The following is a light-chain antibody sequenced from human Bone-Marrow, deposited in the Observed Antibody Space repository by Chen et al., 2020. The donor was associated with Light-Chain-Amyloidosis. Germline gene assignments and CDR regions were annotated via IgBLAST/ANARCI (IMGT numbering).Light chain of an antibody. V-gene: IGLV1-47*01. J-gene: IGLJ3*02. CDR2: RNN. CDR3: AARDDSLSDWV. Sequence: QSVLTQPPSASGTPGQRVTISCSGSSSNIRNNYVYWYQKLPERAPKLLIYRNNQRPSGVPDRFSGSKSGIAASKAISGLRSEDEADYYCAARDDSLSDWVFGGGTKLTVL. CDR1: SSNIRNNY.